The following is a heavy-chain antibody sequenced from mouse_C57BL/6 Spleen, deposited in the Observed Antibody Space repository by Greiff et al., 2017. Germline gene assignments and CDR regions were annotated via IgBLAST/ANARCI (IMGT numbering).Heavy chain of an antibody. D-gene: IGHD2-4*01. CDR2: INPSNGGT. V-gene: IGHV1-53*01. J-gene: IGHJ4*01. Sequence: VQLQQPGTELVKPGASVKLSCKASGYTFTSYWMHWVKQRPGQGLEWIGNINPSNGGTNYNEKFKSKATLTVDKSSSTAYMQLSSLTSEDSAVYYCARNGLRRDYAMDYWGQGTSVTVSS. CDR1: GYTFTSYW. CDR3: ARNGLRRDYAMDY.